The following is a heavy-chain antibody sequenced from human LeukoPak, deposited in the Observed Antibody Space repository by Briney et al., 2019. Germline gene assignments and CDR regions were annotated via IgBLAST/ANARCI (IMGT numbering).Heavy chain of an antibody. CDR3: ARHLNYYDSSGPGGF. V-gene: IGHV5-51*01. CDR2: IYPDDSDI. J-gene: IGHJ4*02. D-gene: IGHD3-22*01. Sequence: PGESLKISCKASGYPFASYWIGWVRQRPGKGLEWMGIIYPDDSDIRYCPPFQGHVTISADKSITTAYLQWSSLTASDAAMYYCARHLNYYDSSGPGGFWGQGTLVTVSS. CDR1: GYPFASYW.